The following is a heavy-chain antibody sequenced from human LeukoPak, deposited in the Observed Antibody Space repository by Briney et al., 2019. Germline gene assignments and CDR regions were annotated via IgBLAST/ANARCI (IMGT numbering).Heavy chain of an antibody. Sequence: GGSLRLSCVVSGFTLSSYAMSWVRQAPGKGLEWVSYISSSSSTTYYADSVKGRFTISRDNAKNTLYLQMNSLRAEDTAVYYCARGPLVRTNLFDYWGQGTLVTVSS. V-gene: IGHV3-48*04. CDR1: GFTLSSYA. CDR2: ISSSSSTT. D-gene: IGHD3-10*01. CDR3: ARGPLVRTNLFDY. J-gene: IGHJ4*02.